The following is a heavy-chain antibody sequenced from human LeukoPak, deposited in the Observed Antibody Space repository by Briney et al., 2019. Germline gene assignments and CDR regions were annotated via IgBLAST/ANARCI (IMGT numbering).Heavy chain of an antibody. J-gene: IGHJ3*02. Sequence: SETLSLTCTVSGGSISSSSYYWGWIRQPPGKGLEWIGSIYYSGSTYYNPSLKSRVTISVGTSKNQFSLKLSSVTAADTAVYYCARNIAAAGIDAFDIWGQGTMVTVSS. V-gene: IGHV4-39*07. D-gene: IGHD6-13*01. CDR3: ARNIAAAGIDAFDI. CDR1: GGSISSSSYY. CDR2: IYYSGST.